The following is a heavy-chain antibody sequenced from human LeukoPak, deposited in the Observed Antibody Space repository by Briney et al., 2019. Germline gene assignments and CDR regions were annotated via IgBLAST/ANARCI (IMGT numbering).Heavy chain of an antibody. CDR3: ARGLLTYDFWSGYSPYYYMDA. V-gene: IGHV4-34*01. CDR2: INHSGST. J-gene: IGHJ6*03. D-gene: IGHD3-3*01. Sequence: SETLSLTCAVYGGSFSGYYWSWIRQPPGKGLEWIGEINHSGSTNYNPSLKSRVTISVDTSKNQFSLKLSSVTAADTAVYYCARGLLTYDFWSGYSPYYYMDAWGKGTTVTVSS. CDR1: GGSFSGYY.